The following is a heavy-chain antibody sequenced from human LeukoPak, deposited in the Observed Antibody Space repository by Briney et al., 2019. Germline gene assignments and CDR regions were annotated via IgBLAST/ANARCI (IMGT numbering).Heavy chain of an antibody. J-gene: IGHJ4*02. D-gene: IGHD1-14*01. CDR2: IDRSGSYI. Sequence: TGGSLRLSCAASGFTFSTLDFNWVRQAPGRGLEWVSSIDRSGSYIYYADSVKGRFNISRDNAKDSLFLQMDSLRAEDTALYYCARDKGYKSFDYWGQGTLVTVSS. CDR3: ARDKGYKSFDY. V-gene: IGHV3-21*06. CDR1: GFTFSTLD.